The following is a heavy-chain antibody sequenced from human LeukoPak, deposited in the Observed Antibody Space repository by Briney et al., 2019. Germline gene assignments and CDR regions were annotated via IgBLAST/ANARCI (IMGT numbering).Heavy chain of an antibody. CDR1: GGSISSYY. Sequence: SETLSLTCTVSGGSISSYYWSWIRQPPGKGLEWIGYIYYSGSTNYNPSLKSRVTISVDTSKNQFSLKLSSVTAADTAVYYCARQGPSAVVTPFDYWGQGTLVTVSS. CDR3: ARQGPSAVVTPFDY. CDR2: IYYSGST. V-gene: IGHV4-59*08. D-gene: IGHD4-23*01. J-gene: IGHJ4*02.